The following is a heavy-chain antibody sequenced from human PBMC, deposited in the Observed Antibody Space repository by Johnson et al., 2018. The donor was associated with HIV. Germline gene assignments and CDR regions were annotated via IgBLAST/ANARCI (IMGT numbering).Heavy chain of an antibody. V-gene: IGHV3-30*02. D-gene: IGHD3-10*01. CDR2: IRYDGSHK. CDR1: GFTFSSYG. J-gene: IGHJ3*01. CDR3: AKDSKRELLQGKDAFDF. Sequence: HVQLAESGGGVVQPGGSLRLSCAASGFTFSSYGMHWVRQAPGKGLEWVAFIRYDGSHKDYVDSVKGRFTISRDNSKNTLSLQMNILRAEDTAVYYCAKDSKRELLQGKDAFDFWGQGTMVIVSS.